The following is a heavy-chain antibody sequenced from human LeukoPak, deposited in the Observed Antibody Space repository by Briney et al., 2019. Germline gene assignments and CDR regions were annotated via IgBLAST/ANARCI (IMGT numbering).Heavy chain of an antibody. CDR3: ARGRRGSPAVNFDY. CDR1: GFTFSSYA. D-gene: IGHD2-2*01. J-gene: IGHJ4*02. CDR2: ISYDGSNK. Sequence: GGSLRLSCAASGFTFSSYAMHWARQAPGKGLEWVAVISYDGSNKYYADSVKGRFTISRDNSKNTLYLQMNSLRAEDTAVYYCARGRRGSPAVNFDYWGQGTLVTVSS. V-gene: IGHV3-30-3*01.